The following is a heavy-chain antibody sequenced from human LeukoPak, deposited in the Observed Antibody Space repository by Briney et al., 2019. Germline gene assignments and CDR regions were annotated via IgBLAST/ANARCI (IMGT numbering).Heavy chain of an antibody. CDR2: LIPIFGTA. D-gene: IGHD4-17*01. V-gene: IGHV1-69*13. CDR3: ARGEITDYGDYESDY. J-gene: IGHJ4*02. Sequence: SVKVSCRGSGYTFTTYGVSWVRQAPGQGLEWMGGLIPIFGTANYAQKFKGRVTITADEPTSTAYMELSSLRSEDTAVYYCARGEITDYGDYESDYWGQGTLITVSS. CDR1: GYTFTTYG.